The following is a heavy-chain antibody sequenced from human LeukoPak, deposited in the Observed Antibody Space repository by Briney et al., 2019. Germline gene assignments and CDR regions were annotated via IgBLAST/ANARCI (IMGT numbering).Heavy chain of an antibody. CDR1: GFTFSSYA. CDR2: ISGDAANT. CDR3: AKRDYYDTTTFSPLFQH. D-gene: IGHD2/OR15-2a*01. J-gene: IGHJ1*01. V-gene: IGHV3-23*01. Sequence: GGSLRLSCAASGFTFSSYAMSWVRQAPGKGLEWVSAISGDAANTFYAESVKGRFTISKDNLKNILYLQMNGLRAEDTAVYYCAKRDYYDTTTFSPLFQHWGQGALVTVSS.